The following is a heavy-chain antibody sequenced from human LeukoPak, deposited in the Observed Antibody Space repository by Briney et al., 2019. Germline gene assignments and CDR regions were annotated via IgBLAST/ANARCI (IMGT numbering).Heavy chain of an antibody. J-gene: IGHJ4*02. D-gene: IGHD1-26*01. CDR2: TNPSGGST. V-gene: IGHV1-46*01. CDR3: ARSRTRAGTWGAYFDY. CDR1: GYTFTSYY. Sequence: ASGRLSCKASGYTFTSYYMHWVRQAPGQGLEWMGITNPSGGSTSYAQKFQGRVTMTRDMCTSTVYMELSSLSSEDTAVYYCARSRTRAGTWGAYFDYWGQGTLVTVSS.